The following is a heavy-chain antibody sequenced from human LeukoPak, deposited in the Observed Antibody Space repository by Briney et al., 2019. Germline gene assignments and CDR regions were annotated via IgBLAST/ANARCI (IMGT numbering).Heavy chain of an antibody. CDR3: ARDLHYYDSRLDY. CDR1: GYTFTGYY. V-gene: IGHV1-2*02. CDR2: INPNSGGT. Sequence: ASVKVSCKASGYTFTGYYMHWVRQAPGQGLEWMGWINPNSGGTNYAQKLQGRVTMTTDTSTSTAYMELRSLRSDDTAVYYCARDLHYYDSRLDYWGQGTLVTVSS. J-gene: IGHJ4*02. D-gene: IGHD3-22*01.